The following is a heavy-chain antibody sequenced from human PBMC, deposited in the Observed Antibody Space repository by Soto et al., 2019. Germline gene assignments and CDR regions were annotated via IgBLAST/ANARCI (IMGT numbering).Heavy chain of an antibody. V-gene: IGHV4-34*01. CDR3: AREDSYGWSGESLDV. D-gene: IGHD6-19*01. CDR1: GDSLRGQS. J-gene: IGHJ6*02. CDR2: LDQSGGT. Sequence: QVQLQQWGAGLLKASETLSLTCAVVGDSLRGQSWNWIRQSPGKGLEWIGELDQSGGTNYNPSLTSRAIISDDTSKNQFSLTLTSVTAADTAVYYCAREDSYGWSGESLDVWGQGTTVTVSS.